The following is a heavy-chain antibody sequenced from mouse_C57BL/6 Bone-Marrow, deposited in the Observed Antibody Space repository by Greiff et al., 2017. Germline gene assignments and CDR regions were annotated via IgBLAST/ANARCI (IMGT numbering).Heavy chain of an antibody. J-gene: IGHJ2*01. V-gene: IGHV5-16*01. CDR2: INYDGSST. CDR1: GFTFSDSY. CDR3: ARDGDYGSSYVFDY. Sequence: EVMLVESEGGLVQPGSSMKLSCTASGFTFSDSYMAWVRQVPEKGLEWVANINYDGSSTYYLDSLKSHFIISRDNAKNILYLQMSSLKSEDTATYNCARDGDYGSSYVFDYWGQGTTLTVSS. D-gene: IGHD1-1*01.